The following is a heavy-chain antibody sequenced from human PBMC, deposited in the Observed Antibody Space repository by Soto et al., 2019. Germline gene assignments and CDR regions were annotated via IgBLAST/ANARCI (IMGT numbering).Heavy chain of an antibody. D-gene: IGHD6-6*01. CDR2: IIPIFGTA. J-gene: IGHJ6*02. CDR3: ARDLISSSSGGYYYSGMDG. CDR1: GGTFSSYG. Sequence: QVQLVQSGAEVKKPGSSVKVSCKASGGTFSSYGVSWVRQAPGQGLEWMGGIIPIFGTANYAQKFQGRVTITADESTSTAYMELSSLRSEDSAVYYCARDLISSSSGGYYYSGMDGWGQGTTVTVSS. V-gene: IGHV1-69*01.